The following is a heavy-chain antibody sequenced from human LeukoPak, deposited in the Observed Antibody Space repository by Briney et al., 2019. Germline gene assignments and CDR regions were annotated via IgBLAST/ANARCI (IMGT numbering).Heavy chain of an antibody. D-gene: IGHD3-3*02. CDR2: ICYSGST. V-gene: IGHV4-59*01. Sequence: SETLSLTCTVSGGSISSYYWSWLRQPPGKGLEWIGYICYSGSTNYNPSLKSRVTISVDTSKNQFSLKLSSVTAADTAVYYCAGRGLALGWFDPWGQGTLVTVSS. CDR3: AGRGLALGWFDP. CDR1: GGSISSYY. J-gene: IGHJ5*02.